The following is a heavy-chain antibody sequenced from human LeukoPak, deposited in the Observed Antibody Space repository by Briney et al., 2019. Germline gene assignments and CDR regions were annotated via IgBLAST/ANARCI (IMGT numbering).Heavy chain of an antibody. J-gene: IGHJ4*02. Sequence: VKVSCKVSGYTLTELSMHWVRQAPGKGLEWMGGFDPEDGETIYAQKFQGRVTMTEDTSTDTAYMELSSLRSEDTAVYYCATPNPKYSSRDYFDYWGQGTLVTVSS. CDR1: GYTLTELS. D-gene: IGHD6-19*01. CDR2: FDPEDGET. V-gene: IGHV1-24*01. CDR3: ATPNPKYSSRDYFDY.